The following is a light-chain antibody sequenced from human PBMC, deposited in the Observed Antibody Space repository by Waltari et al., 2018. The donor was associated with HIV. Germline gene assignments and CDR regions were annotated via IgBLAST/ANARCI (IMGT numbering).Light chain of an antibody. CDR2: GAS. Sequence: ATRMTQSPPSVSAATGDTVTITCRASRDIDTHLAWYQHKPGSAPPLLIYGASTLQKGVPPRFSGSGSGTFFSLTVTCLQSEDFATYFCQQYHDSPRTFGLGTTV. CDR1: RDIDTH. CDR3: QQYHDSPRT. J-gene: IGKJ1*01. V-gene: IGKV1-8*01.